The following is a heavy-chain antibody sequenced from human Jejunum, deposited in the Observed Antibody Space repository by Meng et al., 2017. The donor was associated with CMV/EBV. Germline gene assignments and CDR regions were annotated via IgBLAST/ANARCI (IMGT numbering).Heavy chain of an antibody. V-gene: IGHV3-23*01. CDR3: AHMFGDLPPADS. CDR2: ISGSGDYT. J-gene: IGHJ4*02. CDR1: GFTFTSYA. Sequence: CAASGFTFTSYAMSWVRQAPGKGLEWVSYISGSGDYTNYADSVRGRFTISRDNSKNTLSLQMNSLRVEDTAVYFCAHMFGDLPPADSWGQGTLVTVSS. D-gene: IGHD2-21*02.